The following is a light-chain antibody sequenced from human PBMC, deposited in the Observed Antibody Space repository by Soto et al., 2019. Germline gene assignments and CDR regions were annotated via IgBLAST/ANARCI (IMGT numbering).Light chain of an antibody. CDR1: SSNIGAGYD. Sequence: QSVLTQPPSVSGAPGQRVTISCTGSSSNIGAGYDVHWYQQLPGAAPKLLIYGDSNRPSGVPDRFSGSRSGTSASLAITGLQAEDEADYYCQSYDSSPNYVFGTGTKVTVL. CDR2: GDS. V-gene: IGLV1-40*01. CDR3: QSYDSSPNYV. J-gene: IGLJ1*01.